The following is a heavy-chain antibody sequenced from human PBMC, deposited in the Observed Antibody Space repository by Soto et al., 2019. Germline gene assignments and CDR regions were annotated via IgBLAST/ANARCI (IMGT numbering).Heavy chain of an antibody. CDR2: INAGNGNT. Sequence: ASVKVSCKASGYTFTSYAMHWVRQAPGQRLEWMGWINAGNGNTKYSQKFQGRVTITRDTSASTAYMELSSLRSEDTAVYYCARDGLVGGLVDYWGQGTLVTVSS. V-gene: IGHV1-3*01. CDR1: GYTFTSYA. J-gene: IGHJ4*02. CDR3: ARDGLVGGLVDY. D-gene: IGHD6-19*01.